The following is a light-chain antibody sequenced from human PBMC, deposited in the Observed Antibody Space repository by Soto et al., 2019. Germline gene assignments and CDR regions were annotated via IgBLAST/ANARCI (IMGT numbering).Light chain of an antibody. V-gene: IGLV2-14*02. J-gene: IGLJ1*01. Sequence: QSVLTQPASVSGSPGQSITISCTRSSTDFENYNLVSWYQHCPDKAPKLIIYEGTKRPSGVPDRFSGSKSGNTASLTVSGLQAEDEADYYCSSFAGSNNFPDVFGTGTKLTVL. CDR2: EGT. CDR1: STDFENYNL. CDR3: SSFAGSNNFPDV.